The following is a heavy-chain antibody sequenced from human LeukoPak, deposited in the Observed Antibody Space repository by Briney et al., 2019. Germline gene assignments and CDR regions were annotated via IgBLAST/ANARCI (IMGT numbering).Heavy chain of an antibody. CDR2: IYPGDSDT. CDR1: GYSFTSYW. V-gene: IGHV5-51*01. D-gene: IGHD1-26*01. J-gene: IGHJ4*02. Sequence: GESLKISCKGSGYSFTSYWIAWVRQMSGKGLEWMGIIYPGDSDTRYSPSFQGQVTISADKSISTAYLQWSSLKASDTAMYYCATHSGSYFYYFDNWGQGTLVTVSS. CDR3: ATHSGSYFYYFDN.